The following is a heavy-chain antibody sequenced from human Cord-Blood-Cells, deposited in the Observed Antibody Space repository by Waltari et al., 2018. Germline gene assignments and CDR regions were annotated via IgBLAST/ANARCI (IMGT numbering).Heavy chain of an antibody. CDR2: ISYDGSNK. D-gene: IGHD6-6*01. J-gene: IGHJ4*02. CDR3: ARDRDSSSSFDY. V-gene: IGHV3-30-3*01. Sequence: QVQLVESGGGVVQPGRSLRLSCAASGFTFSSYAMHWVRQAPGKGLEWVAVISYDGSNKYYADSVKGRFTISRDNSKNTLYLQMNSLRAEDTAVYYCARDRDSSSSFDYWGQGTLVTVSS. CDR1: GFTFSSYA.